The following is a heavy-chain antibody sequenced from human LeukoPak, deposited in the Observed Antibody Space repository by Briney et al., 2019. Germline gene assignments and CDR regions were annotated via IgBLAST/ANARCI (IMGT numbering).Heavy chain of an antibody. D-gene: IGHD5-24*01. V-gene: IGHV4-59*01. J-gene: IGHJ3*02. CDR3: VRVQADGHSDI. Sequence: ETLSLTCTVSGGSISNYHWSWIRQPPRKGLGWIGYIYYRGSTKYNPSLESRVTISVDMSKNQFSLKLNSVTAADTAVYYCVRVQADGHSDIWGQETTVTVSS. CDR2: IYYRGST. CDR1: GGSISNYH.